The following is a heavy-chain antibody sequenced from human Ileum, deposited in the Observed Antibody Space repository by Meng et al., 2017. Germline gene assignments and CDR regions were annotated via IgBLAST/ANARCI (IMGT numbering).Heavy chain of an antibody. CDR3: AKGGLQLWQDPLDY. CDR2: ISRDGRTT. V-gene: IGHV3-43*01. CDR1: GFTFDDYT. Sequence: GESLKISCAASGFTFDDYTMNWVRQVPGKGLEWVSLISRDGRTTYYAASVRGRFTVSRDNWGKSLYLQMNSLRVEDTALYFCAKGGLQLWQDPLDYRGQGTLVTVS. D-gene: IGHD5-18*01. J-gene: IGHJ4*02.